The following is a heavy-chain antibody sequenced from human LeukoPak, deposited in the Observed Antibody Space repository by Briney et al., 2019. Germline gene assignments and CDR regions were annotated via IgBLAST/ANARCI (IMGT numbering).Heavy chain of an antibody. Sequence: GGSLRLSCAASGFTFDDYAMHWVRQAPGKGLVWVSRINSDGGSTTYADSVKGRFTISRDNAKNTLYLQMNSLRAEDTAVYYCARGSGWYGYWGQGTLVTVSS. D-gene: IGHD6-19*01. CDR3: ARGSGWYGY. CDR1: GFTFDDYA. CDR2: INSDGGST. J-gene: IGHJ4*02. V-gene: IGHV3-74*01.